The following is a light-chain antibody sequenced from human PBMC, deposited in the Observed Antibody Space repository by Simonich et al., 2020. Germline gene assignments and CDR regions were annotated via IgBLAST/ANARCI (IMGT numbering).Light chain of an antibody. Sequence: DIQMTQSPFAMSASVGDRVTITCRASQGISNYLAWYQQKPGKVPKLLIYAASTLQSGVPSRFSGSGSGTDFTLTISSLQPEDVATYYCQKYNSAPRTFGQGTKVEIK. CDR3: QKYNSAPRT. J-gene: IGKJ1*01. CDR1: QGISNY. V-gene: IGKV1-27*01. CDR2: AAS.